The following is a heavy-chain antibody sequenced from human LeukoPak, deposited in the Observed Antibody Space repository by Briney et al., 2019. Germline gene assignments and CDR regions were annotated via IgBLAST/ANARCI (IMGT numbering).Heavy chain of an antibody. J-gene: IGHJ6*03. V-gene: IGHV4-59*01. CDR1: GGSISSYY. Sequence: SETLSLTCTVSGGSISSYYWSWIRQPPGKGLEWIGYIYYSGSTNYNPSLKSRVTISVDTSKNQFSLKLSSVTAADTAVYYCARGERRYSSSWFGYYYYMDVWGKGTTVTVSS. CDR2: IYYSGST. D-gene: IGHD6-13*01. CDR3: ARGERRYSSSWFGYYYYMDV.